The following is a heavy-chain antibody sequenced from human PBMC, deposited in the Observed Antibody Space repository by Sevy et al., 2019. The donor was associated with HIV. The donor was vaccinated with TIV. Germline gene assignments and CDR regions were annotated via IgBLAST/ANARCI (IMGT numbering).Heavy chain of an antibody. CDR3: ATGDNDIVTYAFDI. D-gene: IGHD5-12*01. Sequence: ASVKVSCKVSGNIFSELSMHWVRQSPGKGLEWMGGFDPRNGEPIYAQKFQGRVIMTKGTSSHTASMELSSLTSEDTAVYYCATGDNDIVTYAFDIWGQGTTVTVSS. CDR1: GNIFSELS. V-gene: IGHV1-24*01. J-gene: IGHJ3*02. CDR2: FDPRNGEP.